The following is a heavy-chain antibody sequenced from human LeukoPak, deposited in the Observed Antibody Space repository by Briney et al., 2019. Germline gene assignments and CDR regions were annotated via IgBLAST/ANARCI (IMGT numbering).Heavy chain of an antibody. D-gene: IGHD3-22*01. CDR3: AKDLSGYYYDSSGLFDY. CDR1: GFTFSSYA. Sequence: PEGSLRLSCAASGFTFSSYAMSWVRQAPGKGLEWVSAISGSGGSTYYADSVKGRFTISRDNSKNTLYLQMNSLRAEDTAVYYCAKDLSGYYYDSSGLFDYWDQGTLVTVSS. CDR2: ISGSGGST. V-gene: IGHV3-23*01. J-gene: IGHJ4*02.